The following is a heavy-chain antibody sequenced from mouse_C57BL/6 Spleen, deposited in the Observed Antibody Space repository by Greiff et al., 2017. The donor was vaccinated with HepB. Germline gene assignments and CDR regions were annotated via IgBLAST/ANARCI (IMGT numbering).Heavy chain of an antibody. V-gene: IGHV1-82*01. CDR1: GYAFSSSW. CDR3: ASPLTGNDY. CDR2: IYPGDGDT. J-gene: IGHJ2*01. Sequence: LVEPGASVKISCKASGYAFSSSWMNWVKQRPGKGLEWIGRIYPGDGDTNYNGKFKGKATLTADKSSSTAYMQLSSLTSEDSAVYFCASPLTGNDYWGQGTTLTVSS. D-gene: IGHD4-1*01.